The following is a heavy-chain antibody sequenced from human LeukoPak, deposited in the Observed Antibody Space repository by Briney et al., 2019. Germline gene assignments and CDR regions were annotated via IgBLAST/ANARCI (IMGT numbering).Heavy chain of an antibody. CDR3: ARFRYSGYYFDY. J-gene: IGHJ4*02. CDR1: GYTFTSYG. V-gene: IGHV1-18*04. CDR2: ISAYNGNT. Sequence: ASVKVSRKASGYTFTSYGISWVRQAPGQGLEWMGWISAYNGNTNYAQKLQGRVTMTTDTSTSTAYMELRSLRSDDTAVYYCARFRYSGYYFDYWGQGTLVTVSS. D-gene: IGHD5-12*01.